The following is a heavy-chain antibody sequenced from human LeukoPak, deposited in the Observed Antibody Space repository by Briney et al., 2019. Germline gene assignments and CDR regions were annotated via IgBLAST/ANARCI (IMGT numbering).Heavy chain of an antibody. CDR1: GFTFSDHY. CDR2: TRNKANSYTT. CDR3: ANMLD. J-gene: IGHJ4*02. V-gene: IGHV3-72*01. D-gene: IGHD2-8*01. Sequence: PGGSLRLSCAASGFTFSDHYMDWVRQAPGKGLVWVGRTRNKANSYTTEYAASVKGRFTISRDDSKNSLYLQMNSLKTEDTAVYYCANMLDWGQGTLVTVSS.